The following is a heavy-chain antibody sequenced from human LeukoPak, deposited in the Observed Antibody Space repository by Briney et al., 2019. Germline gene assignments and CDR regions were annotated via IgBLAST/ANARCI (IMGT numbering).Heavy chain of an antibody. Sequence: SETLSLTCTVSGGSISSSSYYWGWIRQPPGKGLEWIGSVYYSGSTYYNPSLKSRVTISVDTSKNQFSLKLSSVTAADTAVYYCASHGRITMVRGVTEIDYWGQGTLVTVPS. CDR1: GGSISSSSYY. J-gene: IGHJ4*02. CDR2: VYYSGST. D-gene: IGHD3-10*01. V-gene: IGHV4-39*01. CDR3: ASHGRITMVRGVTEIDY.